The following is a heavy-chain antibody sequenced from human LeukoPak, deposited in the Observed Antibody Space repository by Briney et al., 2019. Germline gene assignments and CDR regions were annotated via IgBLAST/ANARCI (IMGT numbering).Heavy chain of an antibody. CDR1: GGSISSSSYY. D-gene: IGHD3-22*01. CDR3: ARESGLSDSSGYYRSNDY. Sequence: PSETLSLTCTVSGGSISSSSYYWSWIRQPPGKGLEWIGEINHSGSTNYNPSLKSRVTISVDTSKNQFSLKLSSVTAADTAVYYCARESGLSDSSGYYRSNDYWGQGTLVTVSS. CDR2: INHSGST. J-gene: IGHJ4*02. V-gene: IGHV4-39*07.